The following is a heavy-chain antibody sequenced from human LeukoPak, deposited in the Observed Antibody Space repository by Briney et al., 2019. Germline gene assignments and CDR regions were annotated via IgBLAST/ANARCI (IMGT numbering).Heavy chain of an antibody. CDR1: GFTFSDYY. D-gene: IGHD3-22*01. CDR3: ARVGYDSSGRFDY. J-gene: IGHJ4*02. Sequence: GGSLRLSCAASGFTFSDYYMTWIRQAPGKGLEWVSYISSSGSIIYYADSVKGRFIISRDNAKNALYLQMNSLRAEDTAVYFCARVGYDSSGRFDYWGQGTLVTVSS. V-gene: IGHV3-11*04. CDR2: ISSSGSII.